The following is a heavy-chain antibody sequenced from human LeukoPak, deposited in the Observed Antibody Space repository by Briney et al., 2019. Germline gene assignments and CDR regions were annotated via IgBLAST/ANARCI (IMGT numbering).Heavy chain of an antibody. J-gene: IGHJ5*02. CDR1: GGSFSGYN. V-gene: IGHV4-34*01. Sequence: SETLSLTCAVYGGSFSGYNWSWIRQPPGKGLEWIGEINHRASTNYNPSFKSRVTISVDTSKNQFSLKLSSVTAADTAVYYCAGPIIVATEENWFDPWGQGTLVTVSS. CDR2: INHRAST. D-gene: IGHD5-12*01. CDR3: AGPIIVATEENWFDP.